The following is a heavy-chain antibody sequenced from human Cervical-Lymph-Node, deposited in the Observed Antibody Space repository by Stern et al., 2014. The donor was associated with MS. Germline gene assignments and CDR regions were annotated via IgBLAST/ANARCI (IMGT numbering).Heavy chain of an antibody. V-gene: IGHV1-2*02. CDR1: GYIFTAYY. CDR2: INPKSGDT. D-gene: IGHD1-20*01. Sequence: QMQLVQSGAEVKKPGASVRVSCTASGYIFTAYYMHWVRQAPGQGLEWMGWINPKSGDTHYAQKFQGRVTMTRDMSISAGYMELSRLRSDDTAVYYCASGITGTTDFDYWGQGTLVTVSS. J-gene: IGHJ4*02. CDR3: ASGITGTTDFDY.